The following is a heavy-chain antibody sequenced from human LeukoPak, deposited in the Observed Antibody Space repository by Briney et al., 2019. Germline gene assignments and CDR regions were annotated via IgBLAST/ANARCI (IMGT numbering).Heavy chain of an antibody. J-gene: IGHJ4*02. CDR3: ARGQYRRDY. D-gene: IGHD5-18*01. CDR1: GGSISSGANY. CDR2: IYHIGST. Sequence: SQTLSLTCTVSGGSISSGANYWSWIRQHPGKGLEYIGYIYHIGSTYYNPSLKSRVTISVDTSKNQFSLKLTSVTAADTAVYYCARGQYRRDYWGQGTLVTVSS. V-gene: IGHV4-31*03.